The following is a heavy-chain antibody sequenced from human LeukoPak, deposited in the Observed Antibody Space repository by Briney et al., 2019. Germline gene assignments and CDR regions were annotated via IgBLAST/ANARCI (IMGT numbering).Heavy chain of an antibody. V-gene: IGHV3-7*01. CDR1: GFTFSSYW. CDR3: ARLIAVAGYYFDY. CDR2: IKQDGSEK. D-gene: IGHD6-19*01. Sequence: GGSLRLSCAASGFTFSSYWMSWVRQAPGKGLEWVANIKQDGSEKYYVDSVKGRFTISRDNAKNSLYLQMNSLRAEDTAVYYCARLIAVAGYYFDYWGQGTLVTASS. J-gene: IGHJ4*02.